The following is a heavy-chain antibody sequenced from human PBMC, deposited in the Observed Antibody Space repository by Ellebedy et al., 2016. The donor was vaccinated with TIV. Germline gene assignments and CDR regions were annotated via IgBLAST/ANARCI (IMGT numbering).Heavy chain of an antibody. CDR1: GYTFTSYG. J-gene: IGHJ5*02. D-gene: IGHD6-19*01. CDR3: ARDGIAVAGTWFDP. Sequence: ASVKVSCKASGYTFTSYGISWARQAPGQGLEWMGWISAHNGNTNYAQDLQGRVTMTTDTSTSTAYMELRRLRSDYPAVYYCARDGIAVAGTWFDPWGQGTLVTVSS. CDR2: ISAHNGNT. V-gene: IGHV1-18*04.